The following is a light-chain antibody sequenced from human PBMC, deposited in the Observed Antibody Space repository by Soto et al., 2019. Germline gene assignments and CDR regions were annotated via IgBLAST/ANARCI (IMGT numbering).Light chain of an antibody. J-gene: IGKJ1*01. V-gene: IGKV3-20*01. CDR3: QQYGSSPWT. Sequence: EIVLTQSPGTLSLSPGERATLSCRASQSVSSNFLAWYQQNPGQNPRLLIYGASRRATDIPDRFSGSGSGTDFTLIISRLEPEDFAVYYCQQYGSSPWTFGQGTKVEIK. CDR1: QSVSSNF. CDR2: GAS.